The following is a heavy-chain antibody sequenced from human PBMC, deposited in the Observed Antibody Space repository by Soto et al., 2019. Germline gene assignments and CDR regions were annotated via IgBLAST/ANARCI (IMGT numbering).Heavy chain of an antibody. CDR1: GGSVSSGSYY. J-gene: IGHJ4*02. Sequence: SETLSLTCTVSGGSVSSGSYYWSWIRQPPGKGLEWIGYIYYSGSTNYNPSLKSRVTISVDTSKNQFSLKLSSVTAADTAVYYCAREYSSSSSHYFDYWGQGTLVTVSS. CDR3: AREYSSSSSHYFDY. V-gene: IGHV4-61*01. D-gene: IGHD6-6*01. CDR2: IYYSGST.